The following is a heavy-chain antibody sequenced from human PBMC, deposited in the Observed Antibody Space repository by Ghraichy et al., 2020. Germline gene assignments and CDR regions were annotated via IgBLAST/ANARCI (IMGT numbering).Heavy chain of an antibody. Sequence: SQTLSLTCTVSGGSISSYYWSWIRQPPGKGLEWIGYIYYSGSTNYNPSLKSRVTISVDTSKNQFSLKLSSVTAADTAVYYCAIKKDAFDIWGQGTMVTVSS. CDR2: IYYSGST. V-gene: IGHV4-59*01. J-gene: IGHJ3*02. D-gene: IGHD5-24*01. CDR3: AIKKDAFDI. CDR1: GGSISSYY.